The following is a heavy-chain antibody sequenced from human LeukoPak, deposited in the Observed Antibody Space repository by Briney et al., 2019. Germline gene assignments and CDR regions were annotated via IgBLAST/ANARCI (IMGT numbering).Heavy chain of an antibody. CDR1: GFTFITYS. Sequence: GGSLRLSCAASGFTFITYSMNWVRQAPGKGLEWVSSISSSYIYYADSVKGRFTISRDNAKNSLYLQMNSLRAEDTAVYYCARDRIDAFDIWGQGTMVTVSS. D-gene: IGHD2/OR15-2a*01. CDR2: ISSSYI. J-gene: IGHJ3*02. V-gene: IGHV3-21*01. CDR3: ARDRIDAFDI.